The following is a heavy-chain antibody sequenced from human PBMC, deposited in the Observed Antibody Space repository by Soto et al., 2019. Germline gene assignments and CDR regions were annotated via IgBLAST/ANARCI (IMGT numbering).Heavy chain of an antibody. CDR2: ISSDNNYI. CDR1: GFTFSDYS. Sequence: EVQLVESGGGLVKPGGSLRLSCAASGFTFSDYSMNWMRQAPGKGLEWVASISSDNNYIYYRDSVEARFNISRDNAKHSLDLQMTSLGAEDTAVYYCARGRTCTGASCYGGGDYWGQGTLVTVSS. CDR3: ARGRTCTGASCYGGGDY. V-gene: IGHV3-21*02. D-gene: IGHD2-15*01. J-gene: IGHJ4*02.